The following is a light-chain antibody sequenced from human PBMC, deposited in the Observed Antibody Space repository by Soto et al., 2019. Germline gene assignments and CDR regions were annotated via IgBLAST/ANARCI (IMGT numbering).Light chain of an antibody. V-gene: IGKV1-39*01. J-gene: IGKJ4*01. CDR1: QNINSY. Sequence: DNQMTQSPSSLSAAVGDRVTITCRASQNINSYLNWYQQQPGKSPRLLIYSASNLQTGVPSGFSGSGSGTDFTLSISSLQTEDFATYYCQQTQSFPLTFGGGTKVEIK. CDR3: QQTQSFPLT. CDR2: SAS.